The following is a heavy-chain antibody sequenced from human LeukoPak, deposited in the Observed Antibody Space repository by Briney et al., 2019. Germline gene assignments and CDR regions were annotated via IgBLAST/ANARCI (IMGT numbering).Heavy chain of an antibody. CDR1: GFTVSSNY. CDR2: IYSGGST. D-gene: IGHD3-22*01. V-gene: IGHV3-66*01. CDR3: ALTYDST. Sequence: GGSLRLSCAASGFTVSSNYMSWVRQVPGEGLEWVSVIYSGGSTYYADSVKGRFTISRDNSKNTLYLQMNSLRAEDTAVYYCALTYDSTWGQGTMVTVSS. J-gene: IGHJ5*02.